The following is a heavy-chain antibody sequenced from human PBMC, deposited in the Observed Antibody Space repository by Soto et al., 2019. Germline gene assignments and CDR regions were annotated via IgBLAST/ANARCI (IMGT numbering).Heavy chain of an antibody. CDR1: GFTFSSYW. J-gene: IGHJ4*02. D-gene: IGHD5-12*01. CDR2: IKQDGSEK. CDR3: ARGYSGYDWDTRQFDY. Sequence: EVQLVESGGGLVQPGGSLRLSCAASGFTFSSYWMSWVRQAPGKGVEWVANIKQDGSEKYYVDSVMGRFTICRDNAKNSLYLQMNSLRAEDTAVYYCARGYSGYDWDTRQFDYWGQGTLVTVSS. V-gene: IGHV3-7*01.